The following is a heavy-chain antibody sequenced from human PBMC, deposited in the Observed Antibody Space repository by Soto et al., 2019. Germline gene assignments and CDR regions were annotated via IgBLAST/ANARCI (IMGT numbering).Heavy chain of an antibody. J-gene: IGHJ4*02. CDR1: GGTFSSYA. CDR2: IIPIFGTA. D-gene: IGHD1-26*01. CDR3: ARADSGSYGGGFDY. Sequence: QVQLVQSGAEVKKPGSSVKVSCKASGGTFSSYAISWVRQAPGQGLEWMGGIIPIFGTANYAQKFQGRVTITADESPSTAYMGLSSLRSEDTAVYYCARADSGSYGGGFDYWGQGTLVTVSS. V-gene: IGHV1-69*01.